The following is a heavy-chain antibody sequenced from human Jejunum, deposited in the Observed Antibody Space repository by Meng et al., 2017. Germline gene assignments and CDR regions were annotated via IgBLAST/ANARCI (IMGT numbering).Heavy chain of an antibody. CDR2: IDHSGTT. D-gene: IGHD3-10*01. CDR3: ARGGDPRAYYFDY. V-gene: IGHV4-34*01. Sequence: QVTFERWGGVLLKPSGTRSSTCRADGGSVSGYHCGWIRQAPGRGLEWIGAIDHSGTTNYTPSLKNRVTISVDTSRNQISLNLNSVTAADTAVYYCARGGDPRAYYFDYWGQGNLVTVSS. CDR1: GGSVSGYH. J-gene: IGHJ4*02.